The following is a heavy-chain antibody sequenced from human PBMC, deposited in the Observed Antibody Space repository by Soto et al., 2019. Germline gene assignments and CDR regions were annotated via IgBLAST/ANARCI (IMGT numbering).Heavy chain of an antibody. CDR3: ARGWYYDILTGYYSENWFDP. J-gene: IGHJ5*02. CDR2: INHSGST. CDR1: GGSFSGYY. Sequence: ASETLSLTCAVYGGSFSGYYWSWIRQPPGKGLEWIGEINHSGSTNYNPSLKSRVTISVDTSKNQFSLKLSSVTAADTAVYYCARGWYYDILTGYYSENWFDPWGQGTLVTVSS. D-gene: IGHD3-9*01. V-gene: IGHV4-34*01.